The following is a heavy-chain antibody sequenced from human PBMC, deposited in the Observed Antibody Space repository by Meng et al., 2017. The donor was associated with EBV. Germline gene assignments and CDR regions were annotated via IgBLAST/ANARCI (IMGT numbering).Heavy chain of an antibody. J-gene: IGHJ4*02. CDR1: GFSLSTRGVG. V-gene: IGHV2-5*02. CDR2: IYWDDDK. CDR3: AHIIAARPFDY. Sequence: QVTLEQPAPPLPTPPPPLPLTCPFSGFSLSTRGVGGGWSRQPPGKALEWLALIYWDDDKRYSPSLKSRLTITKDTSKNQVVLTMTNMDPVDAATYYCAHIIAARPFDYWGQGTLVTVSS. D-gene: IGHD6-6*01.